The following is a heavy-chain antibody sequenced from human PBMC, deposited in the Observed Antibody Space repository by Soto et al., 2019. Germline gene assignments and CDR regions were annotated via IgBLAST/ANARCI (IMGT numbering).Heavy chain of an antibody. V-gene: IGHV3-23*01. J-gene: IGHJ4*02. CDR2: ISGSGGRT. CDR3: ARAGREVDY. D-gene: IGHD6-19*01. CDR1: RCIVRSYA. Sequence: LSGAACRCIVRSYAMSWVRQAPGKGLEWVSAISGSGGRTYYADSVKGRFTISRDNSKNTLYPQMNSLRAEDTAVYYCARAGREVDYWGQGTLVTVSS.